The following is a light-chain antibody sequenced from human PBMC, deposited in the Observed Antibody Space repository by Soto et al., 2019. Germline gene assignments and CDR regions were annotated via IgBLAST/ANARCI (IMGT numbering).Light chain of an antibody. CDR3: QQYSNWPPIT. CDR2: DTS. CDR1: QSVSIH. V-gene: IGKV3-15*01. Sequence: ETVMTQSPGTLSVSLGERATLSCRASQSVSIHLAWYQQKPGQAPRLLIYDTSTRATGIPARFSGSGSGTEFTPTISSLQSDDFAVYYCQQYSNWPPITFGQGTRLEIK. J-gene: IGKJ5*01.